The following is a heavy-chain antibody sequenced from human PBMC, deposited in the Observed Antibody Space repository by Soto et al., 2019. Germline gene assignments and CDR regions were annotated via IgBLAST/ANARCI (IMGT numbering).Heavy chain of an antibody. CDR1: GFSLSTSGVG. CDR3: GNKGGGDRILDY. CDR2: IYWDDAK. J-gene: IGHJ4*02. V-gene: IGHV2-5*02. Sequence: QITLKESGPTLVKPTQTLTLTCTFSGFSLSTSGVGVGWIRQPPGKALEWVALIYWDDAKEYRPSLKSRLTITKDTSKNQVAPTLTNMDPVEKATYFRGNKGGGDRILDYWGQGTLVTVSS. D-gene: IGHD3-16*01.